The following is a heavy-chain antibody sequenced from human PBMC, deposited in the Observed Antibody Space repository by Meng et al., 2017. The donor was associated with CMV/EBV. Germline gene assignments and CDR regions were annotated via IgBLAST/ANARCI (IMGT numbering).Heavy chain of an antibody. J-gene: IGHJ6*02. CDR2: IGGSGSST. D-gene: IGHD6-13*01. CDR3: AKDAADSSWRFYYYYYYGMDV. Sequence: YAMGWGRQAPGKGMEWVSAIGGSGSSTYYADAVKGRFTISRDNSKNTLYLQMNSLRAEDTAVYYCAKDAADSSWRFYYYYYYGMDVWGQGTMVTVSS. V-gene: IGHV3-23*01. CDR1: YA.